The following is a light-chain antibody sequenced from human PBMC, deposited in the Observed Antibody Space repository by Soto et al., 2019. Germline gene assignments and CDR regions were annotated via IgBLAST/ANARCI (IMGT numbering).Light chain of an antibody. J-gene: IGLJ1*01. CDR1: SSDVGSYNL. CDR2: EGS. Sequence: QSALTQPASVSGSPGQSITISCTGTSSDVGSYNLVSWYQQRPGKAPKLMIYEGSKRPSGVSNRFSGSKSGNTASLTIACLQAEDEADYYCCSYAGSSTYVFGTGTKLTVL. V-gene: IGLV2-23*01. CDR3: CSYAGSSTYV.